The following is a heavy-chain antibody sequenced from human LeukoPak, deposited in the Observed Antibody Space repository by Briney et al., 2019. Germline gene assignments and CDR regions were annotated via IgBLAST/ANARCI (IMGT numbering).Heavy chain of an antibody. CDR3: ARADVVVVAAAVYNSFDS. CDR1: GGSINRSGYY. J-gene: IGHJ5*01. Sequence: SETLSLTCSVSGGSINRSGYYWAWIRQPPGKGLEWIGSSYYSGTTYSNPSLKSRVTISVDTSQNQFSLKLRSLTTADTAVYYCARADVVVVAAAVYNSFDSWGQGTLVTVSS. CDR2: SYYSGTT. V-gene: IGHV4-39*07. D-gene: IGHD2-15*01.